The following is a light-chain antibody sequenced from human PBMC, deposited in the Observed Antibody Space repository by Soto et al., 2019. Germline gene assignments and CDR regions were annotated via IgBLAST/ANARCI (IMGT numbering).Light chain of an antibody. CDR1: QSVSSN. CDR2: GAS. CDR3: QQYNNWPGT. Sequence: EIVMTQSPATLSVSPGERATLSCRASQSRASQSVSSNLAWYQQKPGQAPRLLIYGASTRATGIPARFSGSGSGTEFTLTISSLQSEDFAVYYCQQYNNWPGTFGPGTKVDIK. V-gene: IGKV3-15*01. J-gene: IGKJ3*01.